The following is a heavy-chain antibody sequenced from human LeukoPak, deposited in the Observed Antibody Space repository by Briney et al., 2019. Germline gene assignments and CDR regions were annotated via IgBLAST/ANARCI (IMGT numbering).Heavy chain of an antibody. CDR3: ARDRYCSGGSCYLKPYYFDY. CDR2: IGTYTGNT. D-gene: IGHD2-15*01. CDR1: GYTFTSYG. Sequence: ASVKVSCKASGYTFTSYGISWVRQVPGQGLEWMGWIGTYTGNTNYAQSLQGRATMTTDTSTSTAYMELRSLRSDDTAVYYCARDRYCSGGSCYLKPYYFDYWGQGTLVTVSS. J-gene: IGHJ4*02. V-gene: IGHV1-18*01.